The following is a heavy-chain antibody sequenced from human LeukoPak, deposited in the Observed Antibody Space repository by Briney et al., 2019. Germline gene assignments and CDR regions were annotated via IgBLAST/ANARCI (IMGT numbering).Heavy chain of an antibody. CDR2: IYTNGRP. CDR3: AREAREYEGSGYQYGN. CDR1: GAPFSGYY. V-gene: IGHV4-4*07. D-gene: IGHD3-22*01. Sequence: SETLSLTCTVSGAPFSGYYWGWIRQAAGTGPEWIGRIYTNGRPDYNPSLRSRVTISVDTSKNQFSLKLSSMTAADTAVYYCAREAREYEGSGYQYGNWGQGTLVTVS. J-gene: IGHJ4*02.